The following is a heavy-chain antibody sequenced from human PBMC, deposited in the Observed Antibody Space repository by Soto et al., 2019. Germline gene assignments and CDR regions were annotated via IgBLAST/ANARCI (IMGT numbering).Heavy chain of an antibody. J-gene: IGHJ4*02. D-gene: IGHD4-17*01. CDR2: IRDSDSGGST. CDR1: GFTFSNSA. CDR3: AKDRATTVTTTSGDFDY. V-gene: IGHV3-23*01. Sequence: GGSLRLSCAASGFTFSNSAMTWVRQAPAKGLEWVSTIRDSDSGGSTFYADSVKGRFTISRDNSKNTLYLQMNSLRAEDTAVYYCAKDRATTVTTTSGDFDYWGQGTLVTVSS.